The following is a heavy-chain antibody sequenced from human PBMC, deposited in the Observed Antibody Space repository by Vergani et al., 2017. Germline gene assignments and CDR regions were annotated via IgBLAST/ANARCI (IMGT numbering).Heavy chain of an antibody. J-gene: IGHJ4*02. CDR1: GFTFSNAW. Sequence: EVQLVESGGGLVKPGGSLRLSCAASGFTFSNAWMSWVRQAPGKGLEWVGRIKSKTDGGTTDYAAPVKGRFTISRDDSKNTLYLQMNSLRAEDTAVYYCAKEGTWNTAMVRAGYWGQGTLVTVSS. V-gene: IGHV3-15*01. CDR2: IKSKTDGGTT. CDR3: AKEGTWNTAMVRAGY. D-gene: IGHD5-18*01.